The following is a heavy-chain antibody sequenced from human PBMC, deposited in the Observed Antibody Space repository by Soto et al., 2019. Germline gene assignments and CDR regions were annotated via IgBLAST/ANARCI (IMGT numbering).Heavy chain of an antibody. Sequence: EVQLVESGGGLVQPGGSLRLSCAASGFTFSTYEMNWVRQAPGKGLEWVSYISSSGSTIYYADSVKGRFTIPRDNAKNSLYLQMNSLRAEDTAVYYCARDQAAVSFFPYYYGMDVWGQGTTVTVSS. J-gene: IGHJ6*02. D-gene: IGHD6-13*01. V-gene: IGHV3-48*03. CDR3: ARDQAAVSFFPYYYGMDV. CDR1: GFTFSTYE. CDR2: ISSSGSTI.